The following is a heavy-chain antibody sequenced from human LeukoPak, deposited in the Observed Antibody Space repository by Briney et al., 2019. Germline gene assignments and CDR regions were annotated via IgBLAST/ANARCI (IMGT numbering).Heavy chain of an antibody. Sequence: GGSLRLSCAASGFTFSSYGMSWVRQAPGKGLEWVSAISGSGGSTYYADSVKGRFTISRDNSKDTLYLQMNSLRAEDTAVYYCAKLRDTLRYFDWFYVDVWGKGTTVTISS. CDR2: ISGSGGST. CDR3: AKLRDTLRYFDWFYVDV. CDR1: GFTFSSYG. J-gene: IGHJ6*03. V-gene: IGHV3-23*01. D-gene: IGHD3-9*01.